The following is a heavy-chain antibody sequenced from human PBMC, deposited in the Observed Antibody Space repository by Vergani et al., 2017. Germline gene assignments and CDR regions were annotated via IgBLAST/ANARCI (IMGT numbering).Heavy chain of an antibody. Sequence: QLQLQESGPGLVKPSETLSLTCTVSGGSISSSSYYWGWIRQPPGKGLEWIGSIYYSGSPYYNPSLKRRVTISVATSKNQFSLKLSSVTAAATAVYYCARVPRYGSGSPLGDYWGQGTLVTVSS. J-gene: IGHJ4*02. CDR3: ARVPRYGSGSPLGDY. CDR2: IYYSGSP. D-gene: IGHD3-10*01. CDR1: GGSISSSSYY. V-gene: IGHV4-39*07.